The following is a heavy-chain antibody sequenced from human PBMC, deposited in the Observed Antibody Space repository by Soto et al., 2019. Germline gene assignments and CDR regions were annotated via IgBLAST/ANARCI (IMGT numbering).Heavy chain of an antibody. CDR3: AFPGVGDPFDY. CDR1: GFTFSSYA. CDR2: ISGSGGST. V-gene: IGHV3-23*01. Sequence: GGSLRLSCAASGFTFSSYAMSWVRQAPGKGLEWVSAISGSGGSTYYTDSVKGRFTISRDNSKNTLYLQMNSLRAEDTAVYYCAFPGVGDPFDYWGQGTLVTVSS. J-gene: IGHJ4*02. D-gene: IGHD3-10*01.